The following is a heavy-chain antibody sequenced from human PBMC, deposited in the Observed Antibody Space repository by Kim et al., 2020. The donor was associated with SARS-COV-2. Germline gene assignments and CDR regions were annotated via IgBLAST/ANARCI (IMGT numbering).Heavy chain of an antibody. J-gene: IGHJ6*02. D-gene: IGHD3-10*01. CDR3: AKDRAGSGYYYGGMDV. Sequence: SVRGRFTISRDNSRNTLFLQMNSLRPEDTAVYCCAKDRAGSGYYYGGMDVWGQGTTVSVSS. V-gene: IGHV3-30*02.